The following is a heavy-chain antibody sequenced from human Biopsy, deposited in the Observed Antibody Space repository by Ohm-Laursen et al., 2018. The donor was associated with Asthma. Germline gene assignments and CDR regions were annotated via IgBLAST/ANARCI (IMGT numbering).Heavy chain of an antibody. J-gene: IGHJ6*02. CDR3: ARFRSDQTGYGDYYYYGMDV. Sequence: SETLSLTCTVSGGSISSGGYYWSWIRQHPGKGLEWIGYIYYSGSTYYNPPLKSRVTISVDTSKNQFSLKLSSVTAADTAVYYCARFRSDQTGYGDYYYYGMDVWGQGTTVTVSS. CDR1: GGSISSGGYY. CDR2: IYYSGST. V-gene: IGHV4-31*03. D-gene: IGHD4-17*01.